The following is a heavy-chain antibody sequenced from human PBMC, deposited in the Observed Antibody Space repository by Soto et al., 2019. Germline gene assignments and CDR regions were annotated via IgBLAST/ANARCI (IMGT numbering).Heavy chain of an antibody. V-gene: IGHV1-18*01. CDR3: ARDLLYSSRSTVRFDI. J-gene: IGHJ3*02. D-gene: IGHD6-13*01. CDR1: GYTFTNYG. Sequence: QVPLVQSGTEVKKPGASVKVSCKASGYTFTNYGISWVRQAPGQGLEWLAWINTYNGHTNYEQKLQGRVTLTTDTATSTAYMELRSLRSDDTAENYCARDLLYSSRSTVRFDIWGQGTMVTVSS. CDR2: INTYNGHT.